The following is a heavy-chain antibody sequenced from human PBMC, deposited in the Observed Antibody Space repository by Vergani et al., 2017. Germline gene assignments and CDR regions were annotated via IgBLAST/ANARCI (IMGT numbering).Heavy chain of an antibody. D-gene: IGHD3-3*01. J-gene: IGHJ4*02. Sequence: QVQLQESGPGLVKPSQTLSLTCTVSGGSISSGGYYWSWIRQHPGKGLEWIGEVNHSGSTNYNPSLKSRGTLSVDTSKNQFSLKLGPVTAADTAVYYCARGLRRGYDLWSGYYIGGIFFDYWGQGTLVTVSS. CDR1: GGSISSGGYY. CDR3: ARGLRRGYDLWSGYYIGGIFFDY. V-gene: IGHV4-31*03. CDR2: VNHSGST.